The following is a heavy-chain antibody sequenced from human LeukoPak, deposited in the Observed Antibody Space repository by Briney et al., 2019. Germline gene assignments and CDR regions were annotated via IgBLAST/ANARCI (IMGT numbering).Heavy chain of an antibody. CDR3: ARVKIALDILTGYYMGGDFDY. D-gene: IGHD3-9*01. J-gene: IGHJ4*02. CDR1: GGPISSCSYY. CDR2: IYYSGST. V-gene: IGHV4-39*01. Sequence: KPAETLSLTCTVSGGPISSCSYYWGWIRQPPGKGLVWLGSIYYSGSTYYNPSLKSRVTISEDTSNNLFSLKLSSVTAADTAVYYCARVKIALDILTGYYMGGDFDYWGQGTLVTVSS.